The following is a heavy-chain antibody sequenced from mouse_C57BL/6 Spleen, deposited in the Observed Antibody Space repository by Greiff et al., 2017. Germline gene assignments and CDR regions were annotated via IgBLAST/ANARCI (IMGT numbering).Heavy chain of an antibody. D-gene: IGHD2-14*01. J-gene: IGHJ3*01. Sequence: QVQLQQPGAELVRPGSSVKLSCKASGYTFTSYWMAWVQQRPGQGLEWIGNIYPSDSETHYTQKFKDKATLTVDKSSSTAYLQLSSLTSEDSAVSYCARSEVRQGRAYWGQGTLVTVSA. CDR3: ARSEVRQGRAY. CDR1: GYTFTSYW. V-gene: IGHV1-61*01. CDR2: IYPSDSET.